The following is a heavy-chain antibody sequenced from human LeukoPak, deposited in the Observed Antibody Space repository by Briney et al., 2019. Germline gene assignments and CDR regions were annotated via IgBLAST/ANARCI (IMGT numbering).Heavy chain of an antibody. Sequence: ASVKVSCKASGYTFTSYGISWVRQAPGQGLEWMGWISAYNGNTNYAQKLQGRVTMTTDTSTSTAYMELRSLRSDDTAVYYCARDLRFDTYYYDSSGHYYHDWGQGTLVTVSS. CDR2: ISAYNGNT. D-gene: IGHD3-22*01. CDR3: ARDLRFDTYYYDSSGHYYHD. J-gene: IGHJ4*02. CDR1: GYTFTSYG. V-gene: IGHV1-18*01.